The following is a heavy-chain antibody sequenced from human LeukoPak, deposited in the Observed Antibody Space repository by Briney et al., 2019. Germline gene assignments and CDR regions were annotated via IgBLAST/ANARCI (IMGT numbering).Heavy chain of an antibody. Sequence: GGSLRLSCAASGFTFNNYGMNWVRQAPGKALEWVSGLSGSSGSTNYADSVKGRFTISRDSSKNTLYLQMNTLRTEDTAVYYCAKGAYGSGWSYWGQGTLVTVSS. J-gene: IGHJ4*02. V-gene: IGHV3-23*01. CDR2: LSGSSGST. D-gene: IGHD6-19*01. CDR1: GFTFNNYG. CDR3: AKGAYGSGWSY.